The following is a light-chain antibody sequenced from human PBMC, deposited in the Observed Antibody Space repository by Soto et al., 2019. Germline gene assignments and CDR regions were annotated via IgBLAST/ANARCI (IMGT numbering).Light chain of an antibody. J-gene: IGKJ1*01. CDR1: QSVLYSSNNKNY. CDR3: QQYYSSPWT. Sequence: IVMTQSPDSLAVSLGERATINCKTSQSVLYSSNNKNYLAWYQQKPGQTPKLIIYWASTRESGVPDRFSGSGSGTDFTLTISSLQAEDVAVYYCQQYYSSPWTFGQGTKVEIK. V-gene: IGKV4-1*01. CDR2: WAS.